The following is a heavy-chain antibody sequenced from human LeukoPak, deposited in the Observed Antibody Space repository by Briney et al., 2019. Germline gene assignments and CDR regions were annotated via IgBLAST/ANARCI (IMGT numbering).Heavy chain of an antibody. V-gene: IGHV7-4-1*02. J-gene: IGHJ4*02. CDR1: GYTFTGYA. CDR2: INTNTENP. Sequence: ASVKVSCKASGYTFTGYAMNWVRQAPGQGLEWMGWINTNTENPAYAQGFTGRFVFSLDISVSTAYLQISSLKAEDTAVYYCARMGYCTRATCGGAFDFWGQGTLVTVSS. D-gene: IGHD2-8*01. CDR3: ARMGYCTRATCGGAFDF.